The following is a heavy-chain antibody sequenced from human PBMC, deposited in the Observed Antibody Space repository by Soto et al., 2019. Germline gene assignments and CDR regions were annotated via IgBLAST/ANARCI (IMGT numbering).Heavy chain of an antibody. CDR3: ARRARPDFYYMDV. CDR2: ISSNGVGT. J-gene: IGHJ6*03. V-gene: IGHV3-64*01. CDR1: GFTLSGYA. Sequence: EVQLVESGGGLAQPGGSLRLSCAASGFTLSGYAMDWVRQAPGKGLEYVSGISSNGVGTYSANSVQGRFTISRDNSKNTVYLQMGSLGPEDMAVYYCARRARPDFYYMDVWGKGTTVTVSS. D-gene: IGHD6-6*01.